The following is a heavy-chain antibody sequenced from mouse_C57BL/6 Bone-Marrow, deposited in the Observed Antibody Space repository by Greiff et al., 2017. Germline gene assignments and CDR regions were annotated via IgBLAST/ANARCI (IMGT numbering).Heavy chain of an antibody. CDR1: GYTFTSYW. J-gene: IGHJ1*03. D-gene: IGHD1-1*01. CDR3: ASPRFTTVVAPWGV. CDR2: IDPSDSET. Sequence: VQLQQPGAELVRPGSSVKLSCKASGYTFTSYWMHWVKQRPIQGLEWIGNIDPSDSETHYNQKFKDKATLTVDKSSSTAYMQLSSLTSEDSAVYYFASPRFTTVVAPWGVWGTGTTVTVSS. V-gene: IGHV1-52*01.